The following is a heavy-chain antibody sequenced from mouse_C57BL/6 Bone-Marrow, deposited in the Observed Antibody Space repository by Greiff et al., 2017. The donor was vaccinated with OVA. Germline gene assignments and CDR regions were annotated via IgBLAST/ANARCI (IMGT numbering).Heavy chain of an antibody. V-gene: IGHV1-7*01. Sequence: QVQLKQSGAELAKPGASVKLSCKASGYTFTSYWMHWVKQRPGQGLEWIGYINPSSGYTKYNQKFKDKATLTADKSSSTAYMQLSSLTYEDSAVYYCAGVYYGYDLLAMDYWGQGTSVTVSS. CDR1: GYTFTSYW. J-gene: IGHJ4*01. CDR3: AGVYYGYDLLAMDY. CDR2: INPSSGYT. D-gene: IGHD2-2*01.